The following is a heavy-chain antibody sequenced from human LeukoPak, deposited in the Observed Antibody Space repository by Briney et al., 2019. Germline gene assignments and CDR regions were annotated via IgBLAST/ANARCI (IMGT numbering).Heavy chain of an antibody. CDR1: GFTFSSYG. Sequence: GRSLRLSCAASGFTFSSYGMHWVRQAPGKGLEWVADIWFDGKNEHFADSVKGRFTISRDNSKNTLSLQMNSLRAEDTAVYYCAKLVPSWGQGTLVTVSS. CDR3: AKLVPS. J-gene: IGHJ5*02. CDR2: IWFDGKNE. V-gene: IGHV3-33*06. D-gene: IGHD6-13*01.